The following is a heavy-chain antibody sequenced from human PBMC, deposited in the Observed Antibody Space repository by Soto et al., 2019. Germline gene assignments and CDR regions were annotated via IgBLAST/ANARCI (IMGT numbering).Heavy chain of an antibody. V-gene: IGHV3-21*01. D-gene: IGHD2-15*01. CDR2: ISGSSSYI. CDR3: ARDGSQLLLLDDAVDI. Sequence: EVQLVESGGGLVKPGGSLRLSCAASGFTFSSYSMNWVRQAPGKGLEWVSSISGSSSYIYYADSVKGRFTISRDNAKNSLYLKMNSQRAEDTAVYYCARDGSQLLLLDDAVDIWGQGTMVPGSS. J-gene: IGHJ3*02. CDR1: GFTFSSYS.